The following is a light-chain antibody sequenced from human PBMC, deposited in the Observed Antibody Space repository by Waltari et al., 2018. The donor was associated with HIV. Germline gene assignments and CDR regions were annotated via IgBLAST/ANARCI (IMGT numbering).Light chain of an antibody. CDR3: QQYDNLPSYT. V-gene: IGKV1-33*01. CDR2: DAS. J-gene: IGKJ2*01. CDR1: QDISNY. Sequence: DIQMTQSPSSLSAGDSVTINCQASQDISNYLNWYQQKPGKAPKLLIYDASNLETGVPSRFSGSGSGTDFTFTISSLQPEDIATYYCQQYDNLPSYTFGQGTKLEIK.